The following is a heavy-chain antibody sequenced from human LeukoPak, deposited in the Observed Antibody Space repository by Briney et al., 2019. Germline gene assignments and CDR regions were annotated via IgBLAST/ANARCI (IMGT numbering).Heavy chain of an antibody. CDR1: GDFINPYY. CDR3: AGTTGRYFEC. Sequence: PSETLSLTCTVSGDFINPYYWSWIRQPPGEGLEWIGYIFYRGSTNYNAALKSRVAISLDTSKNQFSLKLNSVSAADTAVYYCAGTTGRYFECWGQGILVTVSS. V-gene: IGHV4-59*01. D-gene: IGHD1-26*01. J-gene: IGHJ4*02. CDR2: IFYRGST.